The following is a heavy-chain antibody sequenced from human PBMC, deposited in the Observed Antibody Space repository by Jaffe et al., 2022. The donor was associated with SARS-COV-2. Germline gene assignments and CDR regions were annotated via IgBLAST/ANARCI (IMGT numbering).Heavy chain of an antibody. Sequence: EVQLVQSGAEVKKPGESLKISCKGSGYSFTSYWIGWVRQMPGKGLEWMGIIYPGDSDTRYSPSFQGQVTISADKSISTAYLQWSSLKASDTAMYYCARQDIVVVPAARDRFYYYYGMDVWGQGTTVTVSS. CDR1: GYSFTSYW. CDR3: ARQDIVVVPAARDRFYYYYGMDV. CDR2: IYPGDSDT. J-gene: IGHJ6*02. D-gene: IGHD2-2*01. V-gene: IGHV5-51*01.